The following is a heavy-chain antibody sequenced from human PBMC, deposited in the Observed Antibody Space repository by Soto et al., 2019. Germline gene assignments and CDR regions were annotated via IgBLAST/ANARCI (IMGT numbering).Heavy chain of an antibody. J-gene: IGHJ2*01. Sequence: QVQLVQSGAEVKKPGSSVKVSCKASGGTFSSYTISWVRQAPGQGLEWMGRIIPILGIANYAQKFQGRVTITADKSTSTAYMELSSLRSEDTAVYYCARTPDYRSISLVSGIAVAGTGYFDLWGRGTLVTVSS. CDR3: ARTPDYRSISLVSGIAVAGTGYFDL. CDR2: IIPILGIA. D-gene: IGHD6-19*01. CDR1: GGTFSSYT. V-gene: IGHV1-69*02.